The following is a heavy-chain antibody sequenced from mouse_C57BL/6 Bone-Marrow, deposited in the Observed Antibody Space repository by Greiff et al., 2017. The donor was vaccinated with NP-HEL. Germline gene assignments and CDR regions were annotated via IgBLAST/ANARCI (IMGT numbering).Heavy chain of an antibody. V-gene: IGHV14-2*01. CDR3: ARDYYVSHYAMDY. CDR1: GFTIKDYY. J-gene: IGHJ4*01. D-gene: IGHD1-1*01. CDR2: IDPEDGET. Sequence: EVQLQQSGAELVKPGASVKLSCTASGFTIKDYYMHWVKQRTEQGLEWIGRIDPEDGETKYAPKFQGKVTITADKSTNPAYLQLRRLTAEDAAVYYGARDYYVSHYAMDYWGQGTSVTVSS.